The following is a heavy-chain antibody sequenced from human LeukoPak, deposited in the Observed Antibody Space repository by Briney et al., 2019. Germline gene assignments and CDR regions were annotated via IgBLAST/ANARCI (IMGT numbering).Heavy chain of an antibody. CDR3: ALLGEDGTRSVMVMTN. CDR2: IIPIFGTT. CDR1: GYTFTRYY. D-gene: IGHD3-16*01. J-gene: IGHJ4*02. Sequence: ASVKVSCKASGYTFTRYYMHWVRQAPGQGLEWMGEIIPIFGTTNFAQKFQDRVIFTADKSSTTPHMELSRPKCEETAVYYCALLGEDGTRSVMVMTNWGQGALVTVSS. V-gene: IGHV1-69*06.